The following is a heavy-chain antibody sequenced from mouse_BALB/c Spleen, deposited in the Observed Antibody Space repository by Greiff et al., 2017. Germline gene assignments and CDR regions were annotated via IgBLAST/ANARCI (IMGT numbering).Heavy chain of an antibody. J-gene: IGHJ1*01. CDR1: GYTFTSYV. V-gene: IGHV1-14*01. CDR2: INPYNDGT. Sequence: SGPELVKPGASVKMSCKASGYTFTSYVMHWVKQKPGQGLEWIGYINPYNDGTKYNEKFKGKATLTSDKSSSTAYMELSSLTSEDSAVYYCARPYYGNYRYFDVWGAGTTVTVSS. D-gene: IGHD2-10*01. CDR3: ARPYYGNYRYFDV.